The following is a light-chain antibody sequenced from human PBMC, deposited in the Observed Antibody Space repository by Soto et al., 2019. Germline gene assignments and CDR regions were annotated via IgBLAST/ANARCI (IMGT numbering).Light chain of an antibody. CDR2: DAS. CDR1: QSVSSY. Sequence: PGERATLSCRASQSVSSYLAWYQQKPGQAPRLLIYDASNRATDIPARFSGSGSGTDFTLTISSLEPEDFAVYYCQQRRGTFGGGTKVEIK. CDR3: QQRRGT. V-gene: IGKV3-11*01. J-gene: IGKJ4*01.